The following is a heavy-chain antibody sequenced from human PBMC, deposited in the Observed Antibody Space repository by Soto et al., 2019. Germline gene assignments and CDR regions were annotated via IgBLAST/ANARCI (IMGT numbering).Heavy chain of an antibody. CDR3: ASPSTVNYYYYGMDV. CDR1: GGSISSSSYY. CDR2: IYYSGST. D-gene: IGHD4-17*01. Sequence: SEILSLTCTVSGGSISSSSYYWGWIRQPPGKGLEWIGSIYYSGSTYYNPSLKSRVTISVDTSKNQFSLKLSSVTAADTAVYYCASPSTVNYYYYGMDVWGQGTTVPVSS. V-gene: IGHV4-39*01. J-gene: IGHJ6*02.